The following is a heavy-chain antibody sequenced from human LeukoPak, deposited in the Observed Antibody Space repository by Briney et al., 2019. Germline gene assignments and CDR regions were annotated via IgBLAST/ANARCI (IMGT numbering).Heavy chain of an antibody. CDR3: AGNRNALGDINWLDP. Sequence: PSETLSLTCTVSGASISGYYWNWIRQSPGKGLEWIAFIYDTGSSNYNPSLRSRVIISVDTSKNQFSLKLKSVTAADTAVYYCAGNRNALGDINWLDPWGQGTLVTVSS. CDR2: IYDTGSS. CDR1: GASISGYY. J-gene: IGHJ5*02. V-gene: IGHV4-59*01. D-gene: IGHD2/OR15-2a*01.